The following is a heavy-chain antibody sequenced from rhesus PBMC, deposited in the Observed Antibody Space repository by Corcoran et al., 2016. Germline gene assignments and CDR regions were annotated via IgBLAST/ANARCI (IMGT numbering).Heavy chain of an antibody. J-gene: IGHJ6*01. V-gene: IGHV4-165*02. CDR1: GGSISGSY. D-gene: IGHD1-20*01. CDR3: ARKGNRATDY. CDR2: IGGSGGST. Sequence: VKPSETLSLTCAVSGGSISGSYWNWIRQPPGQGLEWIGYIGGSGGSTYYNPSLKSRVTISTDTSKNQFSLKLSSLTGADTAVYYCARKGNRATDYWGQGVVVTVSS.